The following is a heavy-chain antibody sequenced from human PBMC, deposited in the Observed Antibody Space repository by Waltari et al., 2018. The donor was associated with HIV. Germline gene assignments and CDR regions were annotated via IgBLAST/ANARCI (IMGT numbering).Heavy chain of an antibody. V-gene: IGHV4-61*02. CDR2: IYTSGST. Sequence: QVQLQESGPGLVKPSQTLSLTCTVSGGSIRSGSYYWSWIRQPAGKGLEWIGRIYTSGSTNYNPSLKSRVTISVDTSKNQFSLKLSSVTAADTAVYYCARVFWRNGMDVWGQGTTVTVSS. D-gene: IGHD3-3*01. CDR3: ARVFWRNGMDV. CDR1: GGSIRSGSYY. J-gene: IGHJ6*02.